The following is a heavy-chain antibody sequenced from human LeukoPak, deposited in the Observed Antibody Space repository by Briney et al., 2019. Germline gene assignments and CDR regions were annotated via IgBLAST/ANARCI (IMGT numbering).Heavy chain of an antibody. CDR2: ISGSAGTT. J-gene: IGHJ4*02. Sequence: GGSLRLSCATSGFTFFNYTMNWVRQAPGKGLEWVSSISGSAGTTYFADSVKGRFTISRDSSKSTVYQQMNSLRADDTAIYYCAKDLSPHCSGASRSAFDVWGQGTLVTVSS. D-gene: IGHD2-15*01. V-gene: IGHV3-23*01. CDR3: AKDLSPHCSGASRSAFDV. CDR1: GFTFFNYT.